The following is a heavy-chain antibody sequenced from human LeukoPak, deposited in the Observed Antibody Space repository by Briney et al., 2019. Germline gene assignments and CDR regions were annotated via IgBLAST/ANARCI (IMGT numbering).Heavy chain of an antibody. CDR3: AGSGYQGYFDY. D-gene: IGHD5-18*01. CDR2: FSYSGST. CDR1: GGFISSYY. V-gene: IGHV4-59*08. J-gene: IGHJ4*02. Sequence: SETLSLTCTVSGGFISSYYWSWIRQPPGKGLEWIGYFSYSGSTNYNPSLKSRVTISMDTSKNQFSLKLSSVTAADTAVYYCAGSGYQGYFDYWGQGTLVTVSS.